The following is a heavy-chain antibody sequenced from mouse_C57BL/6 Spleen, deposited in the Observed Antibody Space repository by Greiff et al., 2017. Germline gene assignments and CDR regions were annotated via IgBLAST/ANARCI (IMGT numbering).Heavy chain of an antibody. CDR2: IDPSDSET. J-gene: IGHJ4*01. CDR3: ARSKYCSFMDY. D-gene: IGHD2-10*02. Sequence: QVQLQQPGAELVRPGSSVKLSCKASGYTFTSYWMHWVKQRPIQGLEWIGNIDPSDSETHYNQKFKDKATLTVDKSSSTAYMQLSSLTSEDSAVYYCARSKYCSFMDYWGQGTSVTVSS. CDR1: GYTFTSYW. V-gene: IGHV1-52*01.